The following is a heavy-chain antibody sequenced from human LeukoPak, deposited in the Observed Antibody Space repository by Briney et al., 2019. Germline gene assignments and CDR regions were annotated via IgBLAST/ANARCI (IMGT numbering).Heavy chain of an antibody. CDR1: GYTFTRYA. CDR2: INIKTGNP. D-gene: IGHD6-13*01. J-gene: IGHJ5*02. V-gene: IGHV7-4-1*02. CDR3: ARGDRVDSSSWYNWFDP. Sequence: ASVKVSCKASGYTFTRYAVNWVRQAPGQGLEWMGWINIKTGNPTYAQGFTGRFAFSLDTSVTTAYLQISSLKDEDTAVYYCARGDRVDSSSWYNWFDPWGQGTLVTVSS.